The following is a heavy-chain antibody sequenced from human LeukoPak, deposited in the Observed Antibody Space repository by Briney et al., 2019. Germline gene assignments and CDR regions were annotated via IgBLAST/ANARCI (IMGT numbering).Heavy chain of an antibody. CDR3: ARPGGWLSESRNWFDP. V-gene: IGHV4-34*01. Sequence: SETLSLTCAVYGGSFSGYYWSWIRQPPGKGLEWIGEINHSGSTNYNPSLKSRVTISVDTSKNQFSLKLSSVTAPDTAVYYCARPGGWLSESRNWFDPWGQGTLVTVSS. CDR1: GGSFSGYY. J-gene: IGHJ5*02. D-gene: IGHD5-12*01. CDR2: INHSGST.